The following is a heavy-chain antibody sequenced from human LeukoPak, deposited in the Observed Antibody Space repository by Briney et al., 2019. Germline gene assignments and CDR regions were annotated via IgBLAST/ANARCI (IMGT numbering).Heavy chain of an antibody. J-gene: IGHJ4*02. CDR2: INPDSGGT. D-gene: IGHD5-18*01. V-gene: IGHV1-2*02. CDR1: GYTFTGYY. Sequence: ASVKVSCKASGYTFTGYYMHWVRQAPGQGLEWMGWINPDSGGTNYAQKFQGRVTMTRDTSTSTVYMELSSLRSEDTAVYYCARAGGLWLFLAFDYWGQGTLVTVSS. CDR3: ARAGGLWLFLAFDY.